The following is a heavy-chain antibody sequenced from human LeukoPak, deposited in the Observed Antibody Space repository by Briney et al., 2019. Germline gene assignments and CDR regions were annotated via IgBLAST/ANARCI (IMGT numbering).Heavy chain of an antibody. CDR1: GGSFSGYY. D-gene: IGHD6-13*01. CDR2: INHSGST. CDR3: ARLWSGSSWSDY. J-gene: IGHJ4*02. Sequence: KPSETLSLTCAVYGGSFSGYYWSWIRQPPGKGLEWIGEINHSGSTNYNPSVKSRVTISVDTSKNQFSLKLSSVTAADTAVYYCARLWSGSSWSDYWGQGTLVTVSS. V-gene: IGHV4-34*01.